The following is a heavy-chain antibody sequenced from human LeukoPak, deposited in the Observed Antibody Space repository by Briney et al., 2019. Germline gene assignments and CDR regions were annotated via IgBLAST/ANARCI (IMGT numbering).Heavy chain of an antibody. CDR2: INSDGSST. CDR3: ARGYCSSTSCYTATPHNWFDP. CDR1: GFTFSSYG. V-gene: IGHV3-74*01. Sequence: GSLRLSCAASGFTFSSYGMHWVRQAPGKGLVWVSRINSDGSSTSYADSVKGRFTISRDNAKNTLYLQMNSLRAEDTAVYYCARGYCSSTSCYTATPHNWFDPWGQGTLVTVSS. J-gene: IGHJ5*02. D-gene: IGHD2-2*02.